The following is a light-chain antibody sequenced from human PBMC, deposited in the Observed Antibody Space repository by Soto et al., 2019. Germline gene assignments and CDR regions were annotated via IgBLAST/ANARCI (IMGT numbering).Light chain of an antibody. J-gene: IGKJ1*01. CDR1: QTISSW. V-gene: IGKV1-5*03. CDR3: QQHSNYTPRT. CDR2: KAS. Sequence: DTQMTQSPATLSGSVGDRVAITCRASQTISSWLAWYQQKPGKAPTLLIYKASTLKSGVPPRFSGSGSGTEFTLTISSLQHDDFATYYCQQHSNYTPRTFGQGTKVDIK.